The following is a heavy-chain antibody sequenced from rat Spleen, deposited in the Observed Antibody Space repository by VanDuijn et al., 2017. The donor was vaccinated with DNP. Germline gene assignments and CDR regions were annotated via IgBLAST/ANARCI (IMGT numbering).Heavy chain of an antibody. J-gene: IGHJ2*01. Sequence: EGQLQESGPGLVTPYQSLSLTCSVTACSLTTNSWGWIRKFPGNKMEWVGHISYSGSTSYNPSLKSRISITRDTSKNQFFLHLNSVTTEDTATYYCARWSDYFDYWGQGVMVTVSS. CDR1: ACSLTTNS. CDR3: ARWSDYFDY. V-gene: IGHV3-1*01. CDR2: ISYSGST.